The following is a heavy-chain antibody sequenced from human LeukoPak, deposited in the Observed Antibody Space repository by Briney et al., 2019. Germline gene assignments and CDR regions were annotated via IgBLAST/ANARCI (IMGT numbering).Heavy chain of an antibody. CDR3: ARGGALAAKRFY. D-gene: IGHD1-26*01. V-gene: IGHV3-21*01. CDR2: ISSSSSYI. Sequence: GGSLRLSCAAPEFSVGSNYMTWVRQAPGKGLEWVSSISSSSSYIYYADSVKGRFTISRDNAKNSLYLQMNSLRAEDTAVYYCARGGALAAKRFYWGQGTLVTVSS. J-gene: IGHJ4*02. CDR1: EFSVGSNY.